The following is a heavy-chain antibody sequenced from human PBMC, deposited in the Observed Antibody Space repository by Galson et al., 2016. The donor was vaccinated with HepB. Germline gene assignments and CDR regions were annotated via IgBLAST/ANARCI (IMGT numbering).Heavy chain of an antibody. CDR2: ISMSGNSA. CDR3: AKGTTRLGDN. Sequence: SLRLSCAASGFAFSAYGMTWVRQAPRKGLEWVAAISMSGNSADYADSVKGRFTSSRDNSKNMLYLQMNSLRVEDSALYYCAKGTTRLGDNWGQGILVTVSS. V-gene: IGHV3-23*01. J-gene: IGHJ4*02. D-gene: IGHD4-11*01. CDR1: GFAFSAYG.